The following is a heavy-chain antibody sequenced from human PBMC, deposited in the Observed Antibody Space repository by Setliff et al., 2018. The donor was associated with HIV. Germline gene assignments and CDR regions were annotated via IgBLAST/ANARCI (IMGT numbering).Heavy chain of an antibody. D-gene: IGHD3-10*01. V-gene: IGHV1-58*02. J-gene: IGHJ3*01. Sequence: AASVKVSCKASGFSFTRSAIQWVRQARGQRLEWIGWIVVDSGNTNYAQKFQERVTITRDMSTSTAYMELSSLRSEDTAVYYCAAPMYYFGIDAFDVWGQGTMVTVSS. CDR2: IVVDSGNT. CDR1: GFSFTRSA. CDR3: AAPMYYFGIDAFDV.